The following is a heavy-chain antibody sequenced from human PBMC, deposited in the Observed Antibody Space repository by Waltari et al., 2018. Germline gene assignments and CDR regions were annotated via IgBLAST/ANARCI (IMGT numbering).Heavy chain of an antibody. CDR2: IDPRGSDT. J-gene: IGHJ1*01. CDR3: ATKQGSFEF. Sequence: EVQLVQSGAEVKRPGESLKISCKTSGYSFTSFWITWVRQMSGKGLEWMGAIDPRGSDTRYSPSFQGQVIISADKSITTAYLQWSSLKASDSATYYCATKQGSFEFWGQGTLVTVSS. V-gene: IGHV5-51*01. CDR1: GYSFTSFW. D-gene: IGHD3-10*01.